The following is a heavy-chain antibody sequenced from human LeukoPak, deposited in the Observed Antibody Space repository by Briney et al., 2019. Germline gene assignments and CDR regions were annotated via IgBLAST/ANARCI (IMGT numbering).Heavy chain of an antibody. Sequence: PGGTLRLSCAASGLTFSSYGMSWVRQAPGKGLEWVSGISGSGGTTYYADSVKGRFTISRDNSKNTLYLQMNSLRADDTAVYYCAKDSSGWSRDNWGQGTLVTVSS. CDR2: ISGSGGTT. J-gene: IGHJ4*02. CDR1: GLTFSSYG. D-gene: IGHD6-19*01. CDR3: AKDSSGWSRDN. V-gene: IGHV3-23*01.